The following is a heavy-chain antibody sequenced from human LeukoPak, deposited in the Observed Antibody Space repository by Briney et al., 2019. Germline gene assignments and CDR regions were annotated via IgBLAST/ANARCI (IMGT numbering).Heavy chain of an antibody. CDR2: IGGSGGST. CDR3: GKEDMAPITSQVVDQ. V-gene: IGHV3-23*01. CDR1: GFSFSTYA. D-gene: IGHD5-24*01. Sequence: PGGSLRLSCVASGFSFSTYAMTGAPQGPEEGLECVSDIGGSGGSTYYADSVKGRFTISRDNSKNTVYLQMNSLTVADTAVYLCGKEDMAPITSQVVDQWGQGTLVTVSS. J-gene: IGHJ4*02.